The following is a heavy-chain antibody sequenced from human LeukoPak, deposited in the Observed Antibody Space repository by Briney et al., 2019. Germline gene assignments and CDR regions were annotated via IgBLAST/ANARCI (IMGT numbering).Heavy chain of an antibody. CDR3: ARIRYDSSGYYYRG. D-gene: IGHD3-22*01. CDR2: IYPGDSET. J-gene: IGHJ4*02. Sequence: GESLKISCKGSGYSFTGYWIGWVRQMSGKGLEWMGIIYPGDSETIYSPSFQGQVTISADKSISTAYLQWSSLKASDTAMYYCARIRYDSSGYYYRGWGQGTLVTVSS. V-gene: IGHV5-51*01. CDR1: GYSFTGYW.